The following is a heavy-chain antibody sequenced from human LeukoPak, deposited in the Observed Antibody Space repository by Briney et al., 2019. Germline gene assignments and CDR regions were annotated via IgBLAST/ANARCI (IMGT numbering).Heavy chain of an antibody. D-gene: IGHD6-13*01. V-gene: IGHV1-18*01. Sequence: ASVKVSCKASGYNFTTFGISWVRQAPGQGLEWLGWISGHNGNTKYIQNVQGRITMTTDTSASTAYMELRSLTSDDTAVYYCTREGTASTGIGPYDFWGQGTLVTVSP. CDR1: GYNFTTFG. CDR3: TREGTASTGIGPYDF. CDR2: ISGHNGNT. J-gene: IGHJ4*02.